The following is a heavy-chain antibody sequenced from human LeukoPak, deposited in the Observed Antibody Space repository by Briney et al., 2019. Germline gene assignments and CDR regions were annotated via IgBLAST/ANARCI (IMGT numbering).Heavy chain of an antibody. V-gene: IGHV3-7*01. CDR2: IKKDGSER. D-gene: IGHD6-19*01. CDR3: ARSVAGFDY. J-gene: IGHJ4*02. CDR1: GFTFSSYW. Sequence: PGGSLGLSCAASGFTFSSYWMSWVRQAPGKGLEWVANIKKDGSERYYVDSVKGRFTISRDNAKNSLYLQMNSLRAEDTAVYYCARSVAGFDYWGQGNLVTVSS.